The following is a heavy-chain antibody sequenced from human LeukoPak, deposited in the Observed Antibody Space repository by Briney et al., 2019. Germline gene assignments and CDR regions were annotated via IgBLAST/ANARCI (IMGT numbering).Heavy chain of an antibody. J-gene: IGHJ2*01. CDR1: GGSFSGYY. V-gene: IGHV4-34*01. CDR2: INHSGST. Sequence: SETLSLTCAVYGGSFSGYYWSWIRQPPGKGLEWIGEINHSGSTNYNPSLKSRVTISVDTSKNQLSLKLSSVTAADTAVYYCARGSQAGNFDLWGRGTLVTVSS. CDR3: ARGSQAGNFDL.